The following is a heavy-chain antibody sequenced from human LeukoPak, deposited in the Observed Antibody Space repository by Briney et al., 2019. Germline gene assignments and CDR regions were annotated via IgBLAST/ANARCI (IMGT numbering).Heavy chain of an antibody. CDR3: ARDSGSYLGWFDP. D-gene: IGHD1-26*01. CDR2: INPNSGGT. V-gene: IGHV1-2*02. CDR1: GYTFTGYY. Sequence: PWASVKVSCKASGYTFTGYYMHWVRQAPGQGLEWMGWINPNSGGTNYAQKFQGRVTMTRDTSISTAYMEPSRLRSDDTAVYYCARDSGSYLGWFDPWGQGTLVTVSS. J-gene: IGHJ5*02.